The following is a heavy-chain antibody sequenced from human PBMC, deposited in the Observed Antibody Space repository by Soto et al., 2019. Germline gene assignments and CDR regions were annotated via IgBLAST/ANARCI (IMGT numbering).Heavy chain of an antibody. D-gene: IGHD6-19*01. CDR3: ARAEGYSSGWRRDAFDI. CDR2: INSDGSST. Sequence: GGSLRLSCAASGFTFSSYWMHWVRQAPGKGLVWVSRINSDGSSTSYADSVKGRFTISRDNAKNTLYLQMNSLRAEDTAVYYCARAEGYSSGWRRDAFDIWGQGTMVTVSS. J-gene: IGHJ3*02. V-gene: IGHV3-74*01. CDR1: GFTFSSYW.